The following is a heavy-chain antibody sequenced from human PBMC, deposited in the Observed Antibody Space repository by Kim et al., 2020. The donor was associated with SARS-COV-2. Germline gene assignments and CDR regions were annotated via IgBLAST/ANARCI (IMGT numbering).Heavy chain of an antibody. CDR3: ARVAHASIAVAGTGFDY. CDR2: IYHSGST. Sequence: SETLSLTCAVSGGSISSSNWWSWVRQPPGKGLEWIGEIYHSGSTNYNPSLKSRVTISVDKSKNQFSLKLSSVTAADTAVYYCARVAHASIAVAGTGFDYWGQGTLVTVSS. D-gene: IGHD6-19*01. J-gene: IGHJ4*02. CDR1: GGSISSSNW. V-gene: IGHV4-4*02.